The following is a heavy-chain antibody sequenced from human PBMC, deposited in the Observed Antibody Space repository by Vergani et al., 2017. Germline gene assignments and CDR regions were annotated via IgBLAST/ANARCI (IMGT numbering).Heavy chain of an antibody. J-gene: IGHJ6*03. CDR1: GGSISSGDYY. D-gene: IGHD3-10*01. CDR2: IYYSGST. V-gene: IGHV4-30-4*01. CDR3: ARVLITMVRGVTNYYYYYMDV. Sequence: QVQLQESGPGLVKPSQTLSLTCTVSGGSISSGDYYWSWIRQPPGKGLEWIGYIYYSGSTYYNPSLKSRVTISVDTSKNQFSLKLSSVTAADTAVYYCARVLITMVRGVTNYYYYYMDVWGKGTTVTVSS.